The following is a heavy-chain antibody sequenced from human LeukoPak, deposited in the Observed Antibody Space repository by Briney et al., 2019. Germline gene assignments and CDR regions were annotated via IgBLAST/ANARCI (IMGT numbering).Heavy chain of an antibody. CDR1: GFTFSSYG. V-gene: IGHV3-30*02. CDR2: IRYDGSNK. D-gene: IGHD3-10*01. CDR3: ARSTMVRGVRYFDY. Sequence: PGGSLRLSCAASGFTFSSYGMHWVRQAPGKGLEWVAFIRYDGSNKYYADSVKGRFTISRDNSKNTLYLQMNGLRAEDTAVYYCARSTMVRGVRYFDYWGQGTLVTVSS. J-gene: IGHJ4*02.